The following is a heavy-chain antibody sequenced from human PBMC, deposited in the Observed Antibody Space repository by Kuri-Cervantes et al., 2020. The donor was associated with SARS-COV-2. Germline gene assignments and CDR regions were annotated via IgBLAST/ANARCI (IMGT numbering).Heavy chain of an antibody. Sequence: GGSLRLSCAASGFPFSDYYMNWPRQAPGKGLEWVSYISRTGSTMNYADSVKGRFTISRDNTKNYLYLQMSSLRAEDTAMYYCARDLQRPGGWFDPWGQGTLVAVSS. D-gene: IGHD1-1*01. CDR3: ARDLQRPGGWFDP. CDR1: GFPFSDYY. V-gene: IGHV3-11*01. J-gene: IGHJ5*02. CDR2: ISRTGSTM.